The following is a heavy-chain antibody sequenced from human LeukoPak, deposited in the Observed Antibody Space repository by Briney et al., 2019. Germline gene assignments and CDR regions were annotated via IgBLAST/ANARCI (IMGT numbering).Heavy chain of an antibody. J-gene: IGHJ1*01. CDR2: ISGSGGST. D-gene: IGHD2-2*01. CDR3: ATRGLWCSSTSCTLNFPP. V-gene: IGHV3-23*01. Sequence: GGSLRLSCAASGFTFSSYSMSWVRQAPGKGLEWVSAISGSGGSTYYADSVKGRFTISRDNSKNTLYLHMNSLGAEDPAVYSCATRGLWCSSTSCTLNFPPWGQGTLVTVSS. CDR1: GFTFSSYS.